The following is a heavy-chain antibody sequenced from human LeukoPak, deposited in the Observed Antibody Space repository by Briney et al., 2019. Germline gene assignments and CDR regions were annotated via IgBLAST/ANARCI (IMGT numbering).Heavy chain of an antibody. J-gene: IGHJ4*02. D-gene: IGHD6-19*01. CDR2: INHSGST. CDR1: GGSFSGYY. CDR3: ARESTSGLDY. V-gene: IGHV4-34*01. Sequence: SETLSLTCAVYGGSFSGYYWSWIRQPPGKGLEWMGEINHSGSTNYNPSLKSRVTISVDTSKNQFSLKLSSVTAADTAVYYCARESTSGLDYWGQGTLVTVSS.